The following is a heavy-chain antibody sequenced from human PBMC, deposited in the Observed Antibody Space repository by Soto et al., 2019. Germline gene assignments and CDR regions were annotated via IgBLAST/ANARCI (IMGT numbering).Heavy chain of an antibody. CDR2: IYDSGSA. CDR3: ARGILRPNHYMDV. J-gene: IGHJ6*03. V-gene: IGHV4-31*03. CDR1: GDSISRGGYF. D-gene: IGHD1-26*01. Sequence: QVQLQESGPGLVKPSQTLSLTCIVSGDSISRGGYFWTWIRQHPGKGLEWIGYIYDSGSAFYNPSRKSRVTMSVDTSKNLFSLNLRSVTAADTAVFYCARGILRPNHYMDVWGKGTAVAVSS.